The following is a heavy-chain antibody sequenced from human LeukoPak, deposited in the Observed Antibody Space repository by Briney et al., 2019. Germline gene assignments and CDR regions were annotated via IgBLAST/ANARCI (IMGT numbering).Heavy chain of an antibody. V-gene: IGHV1-69*04. D-gene: IGHD3-9*01. CDR1: GGTFSSYA. J-gene: IGHJ6*02. Sequence: GSSVKVSCKASGGTFSSYAISWVRQAPGQGLEWMGRIIPILGIANYAQKFQGRVTITADKSTSTAYMELSSLRSEDTAVYYCARVNYDILTDAFIYGMDVWGQGTTVTVSS. CDR2: IIPILGIA. CDR3: ARVNYDILTDAFIYGMDV.